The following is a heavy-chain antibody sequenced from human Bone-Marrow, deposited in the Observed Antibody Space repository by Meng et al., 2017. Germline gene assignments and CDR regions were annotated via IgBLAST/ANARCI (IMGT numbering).Heavy chain of an antibody. CDR2: ISSSSSYI. V-gene: IGHV3-21*01. CDR3: ARGIPGIAAAGPEYYYYYGMDV. J-gene: IGHJ6*02. CDR1: GFTFSSYS. D-gene: IGHD6-13*01. Sequence: GESLKISCAASGFTFSSYSMNWVRQAPGKGLEWVSSISSSSSYIYYADSVKGRFTISRDNAKNSLYLQMNSLRAEDTAVYYCARGIPGIAAAGPEYYYYYGMDVWGQGTTVTVSS.